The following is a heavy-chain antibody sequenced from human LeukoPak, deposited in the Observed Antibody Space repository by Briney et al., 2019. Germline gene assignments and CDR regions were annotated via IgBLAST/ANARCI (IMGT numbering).Heavy chain of an antibody. V-gene: IGHV3-23*01. CDR1: GFTFTNYA. J-gene: IGHJ6*03. D-gene: IGHD1-14*01. CDR3: AKTGFQWGYYFYHMDV. CDR2: TSGSGVTT. Sequence: GGSLRLSCAASGFTFTNYAMSWVRQAPGKGLEWVSGTSGSGVTTYYADSVKGRFTISRDNSKNTLYLQMNSLRAEDTAVYYCAKTGFQWGYYFYHMDVWGKGTTVTVSS.